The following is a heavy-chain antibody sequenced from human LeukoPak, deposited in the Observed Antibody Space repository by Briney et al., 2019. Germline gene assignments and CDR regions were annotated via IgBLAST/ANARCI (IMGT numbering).Heavy chain of an antibody. V-gene: IGHV4-34*01. CDR2: TDHTGTT. CDR3: ARGANYYDSDFYYSEPFDY. Sequence: PLETLSLTCGVSGGSFSGYYWSWIRQPPGKGLEWIGETDHTGTTNYNPSLKSRVTISVIKSKYQLSLKLESVTAADTAVYYCARGANYYDSDFYYSEPFDYWGRGTLVTVSA. J-gene: IGHJ4*02. CDR1: GGSFSGYY. D-gene: IGHD3-22*01.